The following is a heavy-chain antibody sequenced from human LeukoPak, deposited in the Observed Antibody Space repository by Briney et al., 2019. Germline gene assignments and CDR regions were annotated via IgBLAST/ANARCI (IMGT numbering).Heavy chain of an antibody. CDR1: GYTFTSYG. CDR3: ARARLGYYDSSGYY. CDR2: ISAYNGNT. V-gene: IGHV1-18*01. Sequence: ASVKVSCKASGYTFTSYGISWVRQAPGQGLEWMGWISAYNGNTNYAQKLQGRVTMTTDTSTSTAYMELSSLRSEDTAVYYCARARLGYYDSSGYYWGQGTLVTVSS. J-gene: IGHJ4*02. D-gene: IGHD3-22*01.